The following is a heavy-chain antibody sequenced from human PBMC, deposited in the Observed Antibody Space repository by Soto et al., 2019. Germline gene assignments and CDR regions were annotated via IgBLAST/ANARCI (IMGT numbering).Heavy chain of an antibody. CDR3: ARHNPTGNWNYDY. CDR1: GGSIRSYF. CDR2: ISYSGST. V-gene: IGHV4-59*08. Sequence: QVQLQESGPGLVKPSETLSLTCTVSGGSIRSYFWSWIRQPPGKGLEWIGYISYSGSTTYNPSLRSRVTISVDTSRNQFSLRLTSVTAADTAVYYCARHNPTGNWNYDYWGQGTLVTVSS. D-gene: IGHD1-7*01. J-gene: IGHJ4*02.